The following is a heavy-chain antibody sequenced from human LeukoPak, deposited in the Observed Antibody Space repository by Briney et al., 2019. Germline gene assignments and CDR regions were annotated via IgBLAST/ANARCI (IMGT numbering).Heavy chain of an antibody. J-gene: IGHJ5*02. CDR1: GSSFPSYW. CDR2: IAPSDSYT. Sequence: HGESLKISCKVSGSSFPSYWITWVRQVPGKGLEWMGRIAPSDSYTNYNPSFEGHVTMSVEKSITTVYLQWSSLKASDTAMYYCVRQPPGVYDTTQNWFDPWGQGTLVTVSS. CDR3: VRQPPGVYDTTQNWFDP. D-gene: IGHD3-22*01. V-gene: IGHV5-10-1*01.